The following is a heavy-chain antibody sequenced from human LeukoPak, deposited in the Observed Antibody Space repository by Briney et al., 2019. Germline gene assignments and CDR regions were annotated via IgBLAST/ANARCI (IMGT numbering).Heavy chain of an antibody. D-gene: IGHD6-13*01. CDR3: ARGINTGYSSSWYLYYFDY. V-gene: IGHV1-18*01. J-gene: IGHJ4*02. Sequence: GASVKVSCKASGYTFTSYGISWVRQAPAQGLEWMGWISAYNGNTNYAQKFQGRVTMTTDTSTSKAYMELRSLRSDDTAVYYCARGINTGYSSSWYLYYFDYWGQGTLVTVSS. CDR2: ISAYNGNT. CDR1: GYTFTSYG.